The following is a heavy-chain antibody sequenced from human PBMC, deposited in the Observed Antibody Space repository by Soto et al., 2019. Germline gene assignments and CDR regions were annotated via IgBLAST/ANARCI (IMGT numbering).Heavy chain of an antibody. CDR1: GGTLSSYT. V-gene: IGHV1-69*01. Sequence: QVQLVQSGAEVKKPGSSVKVSCKASGGTLSSYTFSWVRQAPGQGLEWMGGIIPIFGTADYAQKFQGRLTITADESTSTAYMELSSLRSEDTAVYYCAREGFSGSYCPNWGQGTLVTVSS. J-gene: IGHJ4*02. D-gene: IGHD1-26*01. CDR2: IIPIFGTA. CDR3: AREGFSGSYCPN.